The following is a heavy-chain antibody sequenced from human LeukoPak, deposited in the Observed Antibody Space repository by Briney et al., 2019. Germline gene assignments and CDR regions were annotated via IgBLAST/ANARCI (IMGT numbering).Heavy chain of an antibody. CDR1: GASIRHYY. CDR2: LYHSGSP. V-gene: IGHV4-59*01. CDR3: ATLTGTTYPYFFDF. J-gene: IGHJ4*02. D-gene: IGHD1-20*01. Sequence: SETLSLTCAVSGASIRHYYWSWIRQPPGKGLEWIGNLYHSGSPNYNPSLKSRLTISIDTAKNQFSLRLRSVTAADTAVYYCATLTGTTYPYFFDFWGQATLVTVSS.